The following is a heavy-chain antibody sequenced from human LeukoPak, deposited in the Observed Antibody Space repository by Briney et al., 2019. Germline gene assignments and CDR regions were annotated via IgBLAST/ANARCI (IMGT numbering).Heavy chain of an antibody. Sequence: PGGSLRLSCAASGFTFSSHAMHWVRQAPGKGLEWVAVISYDGSNKYYADSVKGRFTISRDNSKNTLYLQMNSLRAEDTAVYYCARDLIAAAGAGLDYWGQGTLVTVSS. J-gene: IGHJ4*02. D-gene: IGHD6-13*01. V-gene: IGHV3-30*04. CDR2: ISYDGSNK. CDR1: GFTFSSHA. CDR3: ARDLIAAAGAGLDY.